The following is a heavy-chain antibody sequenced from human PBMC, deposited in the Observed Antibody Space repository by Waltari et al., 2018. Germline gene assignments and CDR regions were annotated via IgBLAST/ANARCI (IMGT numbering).Heavy chain of an antibody. D-gene: IGHD3-10*01. Sequence: QVQLQESGPGLVKPTQTLSLTCTVSGGPISRGGYSWSWIRQHPGKGLEWIGYIYYSGSTYYNPSLKSRVTISVDTSKNQFSLKLSSVTAADTAVYYCARVPGMVRGVYYYYMDVWGKGTTVTVSS. CDR2: IYYSGST. CDR3: ARVPGMVRGVYYYYMDV. J-gene: IGHJ6*03. V-gene: IGHV4-31*03. CDR1: GGPISRGGYS.